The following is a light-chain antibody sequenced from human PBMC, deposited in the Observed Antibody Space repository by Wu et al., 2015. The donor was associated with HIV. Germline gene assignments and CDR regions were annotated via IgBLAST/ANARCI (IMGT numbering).Light chain of an antibody. V-gene: IGKV3-20*01. CDR2: GTS. J-gene: IGKJ2*01. Sequence: EVVLTQSPGTLSLSLGESATLSCRASQSLDNRYLAWYQQKPGQAPRLLIHGTSTRATGIPDRFSGSGSGTHFTLTITRLDPEDFAVYYCQQYDSSPLYTFGQGTKLEIK. CDR3: QQYDSSPLYT. CDR1: QSLDNRY.